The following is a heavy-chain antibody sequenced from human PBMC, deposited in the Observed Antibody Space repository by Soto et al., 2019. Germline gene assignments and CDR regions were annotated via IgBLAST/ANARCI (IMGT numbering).Heavy chain of an antibody. CDR3: ARGLFGVGERWFDP. CDR1: GGSISSGDYY. CDR2: IYYSGSA. D-gene: IGHD3-3*01. J-gene: IGHJ5*02. Sequence: QVQLQESGPGLVKPSQTLSLTCTVSGGSISSGDYYWSWIRQPPGKGLEWIGYIYYSGSAYYNPSLKSRLTISVDTYRNQFSLNLSSVTAADTAVYYCARGLFGVGERWFDPWGQGTLVTVSS. V-gene: IGHV4-30-4*01.